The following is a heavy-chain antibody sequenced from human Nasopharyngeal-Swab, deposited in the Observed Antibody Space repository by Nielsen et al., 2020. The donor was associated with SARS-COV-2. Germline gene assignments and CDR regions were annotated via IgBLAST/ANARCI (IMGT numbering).Heavy chain of an antibody. J-gene: IGHJ3*02. Sequence: WETLSLTCTVSGSSMSGYSWSWIRQPPGKGLEWIAFMYDNEYTNYNPSLRGRATISLDTSKNQFSLKVTSVTAADTAVYYCARENWQLANVFDIWGQGTMVTVSS. CDR1: GSSMSGYS. CDR3: ARENWQLANVFDI. D-gene: IGHD6-19*01. V-gene: IGHV4-59*01. CDR2: MYDNEYT.